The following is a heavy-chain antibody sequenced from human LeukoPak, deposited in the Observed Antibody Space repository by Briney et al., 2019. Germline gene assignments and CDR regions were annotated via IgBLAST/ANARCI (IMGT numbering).Heavy chain of an antibody. CDR3: AMDLDSTGYYSYRY. J-gene: IGHJ4*02. D-gene: IGHD3-22*01. Sequence: GGSLRLSCAASGFTFSNYAMNWVRQAPEKRLEWVSLISTSGKTHYADSVRGRFTISRDNSKNTLYLQMSSLRAEDTAVYHCAMDLDSTGYYSYRYWGQGTLVTVSS. CDR1: GFTFSNYA. V-gene: IGHV3-23*01. CDR2: ISTSGKT.